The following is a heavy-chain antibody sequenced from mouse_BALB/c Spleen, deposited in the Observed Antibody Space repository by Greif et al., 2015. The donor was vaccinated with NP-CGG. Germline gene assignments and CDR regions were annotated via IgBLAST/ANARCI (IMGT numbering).Heavy chain of an antibody. CDR3: ARRGLRRGFDY. V-gene: IGHV1S41*01. CDR2: IAPGSGST. J-gene: IGHJ2*01. CDR1: GYTFTSYW. D-gene: IGHD2-4*01. Sequence: DLVKPGASVKLSCKASGYTFTSYWINWIKQRPGQGLEWIGRIAPGSGSTYYNEMFKGKATLTVDTSSSTAYIQLSSLSSEDSAVYFCARRGLRRGFDYWGQGTTLIVSS.